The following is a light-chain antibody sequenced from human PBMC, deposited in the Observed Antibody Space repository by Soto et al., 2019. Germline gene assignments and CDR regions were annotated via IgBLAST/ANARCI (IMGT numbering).Light chain of an antibody. Sequence: SGLTQPPSVSGAPGRRVTSSCTGSSSNSGAGYDVNWYQQLPETAPKLLIFGDSNRPSGVPDRFSGSKSGTSASLVITGLQADDEADYYCQSNDNGLSGSDVFGTGTKVTVL. CDR1: SSNSGAGYD. CDR2: GDS. V-gene: IGLV1-40*01. CDR3: QSNDNGLSGSDV. J-gene: IGLJ1*01.